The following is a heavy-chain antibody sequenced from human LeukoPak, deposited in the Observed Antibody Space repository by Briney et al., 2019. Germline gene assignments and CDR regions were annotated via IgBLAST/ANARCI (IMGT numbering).Heavy chain of an antibody. CDR1: GGTFSSYA. V-gene: IGHV1-69*13. D-gene: IGHD2-2*01. CDR3: ARVPGYCSSTSCYADYYYGMDV. CDR2: INPIFGTA. Sequence: GASVKVSCKASGGTFSSYAISWVRQAPGQGLEWMGGINPIFGTANYAQKFQGRVTITADESTSTAYMELSNLRSEDTAVYYCARVPGYCSSTSCYADYYYGMDVWGQGTTVTVSS. J-gene: IGHJ6*02.